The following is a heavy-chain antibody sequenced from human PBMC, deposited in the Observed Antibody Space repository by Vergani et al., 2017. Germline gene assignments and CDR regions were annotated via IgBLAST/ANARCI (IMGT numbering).Heavy chain of an antibody. V-gene: IGHV4-39*07. CDR1: GGSISSSSYY. Sequence: QLQLQESGPGLVKPSETLSLTCTVSGGSISSSSYYWGWIRQPPGKGLEWIGSIYYSGSTYYNPSLKSRVTISVETSKNQFSLKLSSVTAADTAVYYCARSRAGRRVGAFDIWGQGTMVTVSS. D-gene: IGHD3-10*01. J-gene: IGHJ3*02. CDR3: ARSRAGRRVGAFDI. CDR2: IYYSGST.